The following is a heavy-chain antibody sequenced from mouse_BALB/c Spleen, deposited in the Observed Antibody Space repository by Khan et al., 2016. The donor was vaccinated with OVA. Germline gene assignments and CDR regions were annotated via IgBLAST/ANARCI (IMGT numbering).Heavy chain of an antibody. J-gene: IGHJ2*01. D-gene: IGHD1-1*01. CDR2: IYTGSGST. Sequence: QVQLQQSGPVLVKPGASVKMSCKASGYTFTDYIINWVRQRTGQGLEWIGQIYTGSGSTYYNEKFKGKATLTADKSSNTAYMQPRSLTSEDSAVYFCARSGYGSLGYWGQGTTLTVSS. CDR1: GYTFTDYI. CDR3: ARSGYGSLGY. V-gene: IGHV1-77*01.